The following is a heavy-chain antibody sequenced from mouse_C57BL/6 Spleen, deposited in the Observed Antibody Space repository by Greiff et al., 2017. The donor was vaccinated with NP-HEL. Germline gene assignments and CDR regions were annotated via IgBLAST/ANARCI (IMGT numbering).Heavy chain of an antibody. CDR1: GYAFSSSW. CDR2: IYPGDGDT. Sequence: QVQLQQSGPELVKPGASVKISCKASGYAFSSSWMNWVKQRPGKGLEWIGRIYPGDGDTNYNGKFKGKATLTADKSSSTAYMQLSSLTSEDSAVYGCARGTYDYWYFDVGGTGTTVTVSS. V-gene: IGHV1-82*01. D-gene: IGHD2-3*01. CDR3: ARGTYDYWYFDV. J-gene: IGHJ1*03.